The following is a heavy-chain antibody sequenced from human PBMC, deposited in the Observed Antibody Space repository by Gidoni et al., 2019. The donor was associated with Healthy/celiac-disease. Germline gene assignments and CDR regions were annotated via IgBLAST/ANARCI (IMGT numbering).Heavy chain of an antibody. Sequence: QVTLKESGPVLVKPTETLTLTCTVSGFSLSNARMGVSWIRQPPGKALEWLAHIFSNDEKSYSTSLKSRLTISKDTSKSQVVLTMTNMDPVDTATYYCARIRDYDFWSGYPITFYYYYYGMDVWGQGTTVTVSS. J-gene: IGHJ6*02. V-gene: IGHV2-26*01. CDR3: ARIRDYDFWSGYPITFYYYYYGMDV. D-gene: IGHD3-3*01. CDR1: GFSLSNARMG. CDR2: IFSNDEK.